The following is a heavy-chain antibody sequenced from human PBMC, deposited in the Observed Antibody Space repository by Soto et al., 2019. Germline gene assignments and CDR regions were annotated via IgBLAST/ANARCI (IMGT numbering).Heavy chain of an antibody. CDR1: GGSISSSSYY. CDR2: IYYSVST. Sequence: SETLSLTCTVSGGSISSSSYYWGWIRQPPGKGLEWIGSIYYSVSTYYNPSLKSRVTISVDTSKNQFSLKLSSVTAADTDVYYCASASGSNYDYVWGSYRQRFDYWGQGTMVTVS. V-gene: IGHV4-39*01. D-gene: IGHD3-16*02. CDR3: ASASGSNYDYVWGSYRQRFDY. J-gene: IGHJ4*02.